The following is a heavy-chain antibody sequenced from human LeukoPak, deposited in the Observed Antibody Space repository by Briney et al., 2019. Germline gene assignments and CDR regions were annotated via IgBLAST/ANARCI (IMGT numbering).Heavy chain of an antibody. Sequence: PGGSLRLSCAASGFTFSGYWMHWVRQAPGKGLVWVSHINSDGTSTNYADSVKGRFSISRDNAKNTLYLQMNSLRAEDTAIYYCVRDRGTYRPIDYWGQGTLVTVSS. CDR1: GFTFSGYW. CDR2: INSDGTST. J-gene: IGHJ4*02. D-gene: IGHD1-26*01. CDR3: VRDRGTYRPIDY. V-gene: IGHV3-74*01.